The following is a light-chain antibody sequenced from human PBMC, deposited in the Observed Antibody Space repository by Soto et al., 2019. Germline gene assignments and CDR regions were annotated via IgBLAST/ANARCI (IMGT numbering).Light chain of an antibody. Sequence: DIQMTQSPSTLSASVGDRVTITCRASQSISSWLAWYQQKPGKAPKLLISGASTLESGVPSRFSGSGSVTEFTLNISSLQPDDFATYYCQQYHSYSTFGQGTKVEIK. J-gene: IGKJ1*01. CDR1: QSISSW. CDR2: GAS. V-gene: IGKV1-5*01. CDR3: QQYHSYST.